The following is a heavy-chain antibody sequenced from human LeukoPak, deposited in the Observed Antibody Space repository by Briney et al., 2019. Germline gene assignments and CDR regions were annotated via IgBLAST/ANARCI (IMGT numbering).Heavy chain of an antibody. V-gene: IGHV1-18*04. D-gene: IGHD2-2*02. CDR3: ARDLRPIVVVPAAIVAFDI. CDR1: GYTFTSYG. J-gene: IGHJ3*02. Sequence: ASVMVSCKASGYTFTSYGISWVRQAPGQGLEWMGWISAYNGNTNYAQKLQGRVTMTTDTSTSTAYMELRSLRSDDTAVYYCARDLRPIVVVPAAIVAFDIWGQGTMVTVSS. CDR2: ISAYNGNT.